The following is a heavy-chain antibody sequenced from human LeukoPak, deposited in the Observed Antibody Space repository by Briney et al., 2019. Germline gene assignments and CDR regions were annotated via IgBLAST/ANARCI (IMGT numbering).Heavy chain of an antibody. J-gene: IGHJ4*02. CDR1: GFTFGSYS. Sequence: GGSLRLSCAASGFTFGSYSMNWVRQAPGKGLEWVSSISSSSSYIYYADSVKGRFTISRDNAKNSLYLQMNSLRAEDTAVYYCARVRTITGTTPVDYWGQGTLVTVSS. V-gene: IGHV3-21*01. D-gene: IGHD1-20*01. CDR3: ARVRTITGTTPVDY. CDR2: ISSSSSYI.